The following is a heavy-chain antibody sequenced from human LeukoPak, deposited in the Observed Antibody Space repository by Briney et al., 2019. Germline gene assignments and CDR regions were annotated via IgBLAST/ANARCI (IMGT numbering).Heavy chain of an antibody. CDR3: ARAGGRSWFDP. CDR2: INPNSGGT. J-gene: IGHJ5*02. CDR1: GYSFTDKY. V-gene: IGHV1-2*02. Sequence: ASVKVSCKASGYSFTDKYMHWVRQAPGQGLEWMGWINPNSGGTNYAQKFQGRVTMTTDTSMSTAYMELSRLTPDDTAVYYCARAGGRSWFDPWGQGTLVTVYS.